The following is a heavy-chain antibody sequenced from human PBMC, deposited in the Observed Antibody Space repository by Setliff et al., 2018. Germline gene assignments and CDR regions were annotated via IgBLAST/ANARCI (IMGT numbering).Heavy chain of an antibody. CDR3: ARMSGFFYIDV. Sequence: SETLSLTCTVSGASINSYDYYWAWIRQPPGEGLELIGNIYYTGVTFYNPSLKSRVTISLDRSKSQFSLNLTSVTAADTAVYYCARMSGFFYIDVWGNGTTVTVSS. CDR2: IYYTGVT. V-gene: IGHV4-39*01. J-gene: IGHJ6*03. D-gene: IGHD3-3*01. CDR1: GASINSYDYY.